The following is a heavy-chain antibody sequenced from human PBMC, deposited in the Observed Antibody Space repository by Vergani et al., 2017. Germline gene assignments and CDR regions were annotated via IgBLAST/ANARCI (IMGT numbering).Heavy chain of an antibody. J-gene: IGHJ4*02. CDR3: AKDIRGRGYSYGSAIDY. CDR2: INWNGGST. CDR1: GFTFDDYG. Sequence: EVQLVESGGGVVRPGGSLRLSCAASGFTFDDYGMSWVRQAPGKGLEWVSGINWNGGSTGYADSVKGRFTISRDNAKNSLYLQMNSLRAEDTALYYCAKDIRGRGYSYGSAIDYWGQGTLVTVSS. V-gene: IGHV3-20*04. D-gene: IGHD5-18*01.